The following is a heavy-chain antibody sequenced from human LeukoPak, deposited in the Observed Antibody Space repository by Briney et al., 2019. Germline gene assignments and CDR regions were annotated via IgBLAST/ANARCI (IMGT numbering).Heavy chain of an antibody. CDR2: INPKTGDT. J-gene: IGHJ6*02. Sequence: ASVKGSCKASGYTFTGQYLYWARQTPGQGLEWMGWINPKTGDTDSAQNVQGRVTMTRDTSITTVYMELSSLPSDDTAVYYCARGYYGMDVWGQGTTVTGSS. V-gene: IGHV1-2*02. CDR1: GYTFTGQY. CDR3: ARGYYGMDV.